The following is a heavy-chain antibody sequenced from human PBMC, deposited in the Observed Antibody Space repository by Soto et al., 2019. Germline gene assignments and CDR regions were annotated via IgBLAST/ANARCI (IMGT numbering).Heavy chain of an antibody. Sequence: QVQLVQSGAEVRKPGASVKVSCKASGYTFSDYYIHWVRHAPGQWLEWKGWINPNSGGTKYAPKFQGGVTMTRDTSITTAYMELSRLRSGDTAVYYCAREPATAKPEGVDFWGQGTLVTVSS. D-gene: IGHD1-1*01. CDR2: INPNSGGT. CDR1: GYTFSDYY. V-gene: IGHV1-2*02. CDR3: AREPATAKPEGVDF. J-gene: IGHJ4*02.